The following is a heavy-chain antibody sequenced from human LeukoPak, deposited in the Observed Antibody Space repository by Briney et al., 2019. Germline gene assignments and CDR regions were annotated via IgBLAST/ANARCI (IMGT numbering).Heavy chain of an antibody. CDR2: SHYSGSA. CDR3: AGGGYCSSASCHAPLFDW. D-gene: IGHD2-2*01. Sequence: SSETLSLTCTVSGASVRRYYSSWIRQSPGKGLEWIGYSHYSGSANFNPSLKSRVSISVDTSKNQFSLNLRSLTAADTAVYYCAGGGYCSSASCHAPLFDWSGPGILVTVSS. J-gene: IGHJ4*02. CDR1: GASVRRYY. V-gene: IGHV4-59*02.